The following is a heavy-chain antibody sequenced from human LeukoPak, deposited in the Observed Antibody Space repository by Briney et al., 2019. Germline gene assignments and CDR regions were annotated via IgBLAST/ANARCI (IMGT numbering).Heavy chain of an antibody. CDR2: MYYTGTI. CDR3: ARPIRN. V-gene: IGHV4-39*07. Sequence: SETLSLTCTVSGDSITSSSYYWGRIRQPPGKGLEWIGTMYYTGTIYYNPSLKSRVTISVDTSKNQFSLSLSSVTAADTAVYYCARPIRNWGQGTLVIVSS. CDR1: GDSITSSSYY. J-gene: IGHJ4*02.